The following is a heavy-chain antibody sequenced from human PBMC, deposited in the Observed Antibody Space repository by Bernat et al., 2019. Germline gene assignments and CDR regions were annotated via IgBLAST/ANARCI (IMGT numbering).Heavy chain of an antibody. D-gene: IGHD3-3*01. CDR3: ARSPLGVVNLDFDF. J-gene: IGHJ4*02. V-gene: IGHV1-3*01. CDR1: GYTFTSYA. CDR2: INAGNGNT. Sequence: QVQLVQSGAEVKKPGASVKVSCKASGYTFTSYAMHWVRQAPGQRLEWMGWINAGNGNTKYSQKFQGRVTITRDTSASTAYMELSSLRSEDTAVYYCARSPLGVVNLDFDFRRQGPLVTLS.